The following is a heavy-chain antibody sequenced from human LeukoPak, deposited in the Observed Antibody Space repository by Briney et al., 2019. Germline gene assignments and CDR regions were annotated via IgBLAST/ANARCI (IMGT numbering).Heavy chain of an antibody. J-gene: IGHJ4*02. CDR2: IYTSGST. V-gene: IGHV4-4*07. D-gene: IGHD5-18*01. CDR1: GGSIRSHY. Sequence: SETLSLTCTVSGGSIRSHYWSWIRQPAGKGLEWIGRIYTSGSTNYNPSLKSRVTISVDKSKNQFSLKLSSVTAADTAVYYCARDQGQLPNFDYWGQGTLVTVSS. CDR3: ARDQGQLPNFDY.